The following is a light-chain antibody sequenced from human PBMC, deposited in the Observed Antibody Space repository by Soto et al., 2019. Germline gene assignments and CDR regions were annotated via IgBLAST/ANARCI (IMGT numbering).Light chain of an antibody. CDR3: QQYNEWPPVT. CDR1: QSVSSN. CDR2: GAS. Sequence: EIVMTQSPATLSVSPGERATLSCRASQSVSSNLAWYQQKPGQAPRLLRYGASTRATGIPARFSGSGSGTEFTLTISSLQSEDFAVYYCQQYNEWPPVTFGGGTKVDIK. V-gene: IGKV3-15*01. J-gene: IGKJ4*01.